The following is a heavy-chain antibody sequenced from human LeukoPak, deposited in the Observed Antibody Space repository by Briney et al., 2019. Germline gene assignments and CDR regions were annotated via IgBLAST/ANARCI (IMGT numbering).Heavy chain of an antibody. V-gene: IGHV5-51*01. Sequence: GESLKISCKASGYSFTNYWIGWVRQMPGKGLEWMGIIYPGDSNARYSPSFQGQVTISADKSINTASLQWSSLRASDTAIYYCSRQGGATARDYWGQGSLVTASS. CDR3: SRQGGATARDY. CDR2: IYPGDSNA. D-gene: IGHD6-25*01. J-gene: IGHJ4*02. CDR1: GYSFTNYW.